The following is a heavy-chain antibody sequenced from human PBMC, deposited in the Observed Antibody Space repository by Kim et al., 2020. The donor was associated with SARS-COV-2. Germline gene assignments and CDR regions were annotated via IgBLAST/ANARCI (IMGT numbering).Heavy chain of an antibody. CDR1: GYTFTNYA. D-gene: IGHD6-19*01. Sequence: ASVKVSCKASGYTFTNYAIQWVRQAPGQRLEWMGWINSGTGNTKYSQNFQGRVTFARDTSATTAYMELSSLRSEDTAVYYCARDRSRLVHDFDYWGQGTLVTVSS. CDR2: INSGTGNT. CDR3: ARDRSRLVHDFDY. J-gene: IGHJ4*02. V-gene: IGHV1-3*04.